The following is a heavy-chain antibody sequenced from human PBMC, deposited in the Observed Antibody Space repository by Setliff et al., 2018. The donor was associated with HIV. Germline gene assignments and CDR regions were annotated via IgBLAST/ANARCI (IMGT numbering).Heavy chain of an antibody. Sequence: PSETLSLTCSVSGGSITSHYWTWIRQPPGKGLEWIGVISYTGSPHYNPSLKSRVTMSLDTSKNQFSLKLKSVTAADTAVYYCARGFAFGGVIVIPYYFDYWGQGTLVTVSS. V-gene: IGHV4-59*11. D-gene: IGHD3-16*02. CDR3: ARGFAFGGVIVIPYYFDY. J-gene: IGHJ4*02. CDR1: GGSITSHY. CDR2: ISYTGSP.